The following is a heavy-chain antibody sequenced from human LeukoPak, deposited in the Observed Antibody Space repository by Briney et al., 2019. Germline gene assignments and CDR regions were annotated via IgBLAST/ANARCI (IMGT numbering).Heavy chain of an antibody. Sequence: SETLSLTCAVCGGSFSGYYWSWIRQPPGKGLEWIGEINHSGSTNYNPSLKSRVTISVDTSKNQFSLKLSSVTAADTAVYYCARGSDYFDYWGQGTLVTVSS. CDR3: ARGSDYFDY. CDR1: GGSFSGYY. CDR2: INHSGST. V-gene: IGHV4-34*01. J-gene: IGHJ4*02.